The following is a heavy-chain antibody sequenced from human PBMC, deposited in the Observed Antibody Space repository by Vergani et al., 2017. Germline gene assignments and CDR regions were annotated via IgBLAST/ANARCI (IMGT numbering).Heavy chain of an antibody. Sequence: QVQLQESGPGLVKPSETLSLTCTVSGGSISSYYWSWIRQPPGKGLEWIGYIYYSGSTNYNPSLKSRVTISVDTSKNQFSLKLSSVTAADAAVYYCARVSGSWYSVEYGGQGTRVSV. CDR3: ARVSGSWYSVEY. V-gene: IGHV4-59*08. J-gene: IGHJ4*02. D-gene: IGHD6-13*01. CDR2: IYYSGST. CDR1: GGSISSYY.